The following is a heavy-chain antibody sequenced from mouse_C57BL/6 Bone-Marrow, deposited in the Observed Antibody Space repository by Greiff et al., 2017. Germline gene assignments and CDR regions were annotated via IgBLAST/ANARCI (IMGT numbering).Heavy chain of an antibody. CDR1: GFNIKDDY. V-gene: IGHV14-4*01. CDR2: IDPENGDP. J-gene: IGHJ3*01. Sequence: VQLQQSGAELVRPGASVKLSCTASGFNIKDDYMHWVKQRPEQGLERIGWIDPENGDPEYASKFQGKATITADTSSNTAYLQLSSLTSEDTAVYYCTPSLIYYSNYVDAYWGQGTLVTVSA. CDR3: TPSLIYYSNYVDAY. D-gene: IGHD2-5*01.